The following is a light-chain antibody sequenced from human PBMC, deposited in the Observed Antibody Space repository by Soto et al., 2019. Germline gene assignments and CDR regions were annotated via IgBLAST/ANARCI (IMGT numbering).Light chain of an antibody. CDR2: EVT. CDR1: SSDVGGYDY. J-gene: IGLJ1*01. V-gene: IGLV2-8*01. Sequence: QSALTQPPSASGSPGQSVTISCTGTSSDVGGYDYVSWYQQHPGKAPKLMIYEVTIRPSGVSDRFSGSKSGNTASLTVSGLQAEYEADYYCSSYTGGNPSYVFGTGTKGTAL. CDR3: SSYTGGNPSYV.